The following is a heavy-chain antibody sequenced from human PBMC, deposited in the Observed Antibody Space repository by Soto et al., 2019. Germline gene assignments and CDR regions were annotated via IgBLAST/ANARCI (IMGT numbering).Heavy chain of an antibody. J-gene: IGHJ4*02. D-gene: IGHD1-20*01. Sequence: GGSLRLSCAASGFTFSSYAMSWVRQAPGKGLEWVSAISGSGGSTYYADSVKGRITISRDNSKNTLYLQMNSLRAEDTAVYYCAKDEKGITGTRNWGQGTLVTVSS. V-gene: IGHV3-23*01. CDR1: GFTFSSYA. CDR3: AKDEKGITGTRN. CDR2: ISGSGGST.